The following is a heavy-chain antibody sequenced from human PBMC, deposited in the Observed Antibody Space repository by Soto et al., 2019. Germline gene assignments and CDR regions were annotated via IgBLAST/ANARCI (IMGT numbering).Heavy chain of an antibody. CDR2: ISGSGST. Sequence: DVQLLESGGGLVQPGGSLRLSCAASGFTVSSYAMSWVRQAPGKGLEWVSVISGSGSTYSADSVKGRFTISRDSSKNTVYLQMNSLRAEDTAVYYCAKALRFTFTTGYYMDVWGRGTTVTVSS. V-gene: IGHV3-23*01. CDR1: GFTVSSYA. J-gene: IGHJ6*03. CDR3: AKALRFTFTTGYYMDV. D-gene: IGHD3-16*01.